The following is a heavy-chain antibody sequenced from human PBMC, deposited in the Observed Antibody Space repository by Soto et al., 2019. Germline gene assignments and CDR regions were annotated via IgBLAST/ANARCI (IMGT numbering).Heavy chain of an antibody. J-gene: IGHJ4*02. CDR3: ARGRQWLVRRYYFDY. CDR1: GFTFSSYG. V-gene: IGHV3-33*01. D-gene: IGHD6-19*01. Sequence: QVQLVESGGGVVQPGRSLRLSCAASGFTFSSYGMHWVRQAPGKGLEWVAVIWYDGSNKYYADSVKSRFTISRDNSKNTLYLQMNSLRAEDTAVYYCARGRQWLVRRYYFDYWGQGTLVTVSS. CDR2: IWYDGSNK.